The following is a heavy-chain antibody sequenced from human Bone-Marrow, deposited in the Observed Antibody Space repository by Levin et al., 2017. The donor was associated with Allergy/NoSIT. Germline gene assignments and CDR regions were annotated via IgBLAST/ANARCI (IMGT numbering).Heavy chain of an antibody. V-gene: IGHV3-11*01. Sequence: PGGSLRLSCVGSGFRFSDYNMMWIRQAPGKGLEWVSYISDSSTRIYYADSVKGRFTISRDNAKNSLFLQMNSLRDEDTAIYYCAREAAWLFDAWGQGSLVTVSS. CDR1: GFRFSDYN. J-gene: IGHJ5*02. CDR2: ISDSSTRI. D-gene: IGHD3-22*01. CDR3: AREAAWLFDA.